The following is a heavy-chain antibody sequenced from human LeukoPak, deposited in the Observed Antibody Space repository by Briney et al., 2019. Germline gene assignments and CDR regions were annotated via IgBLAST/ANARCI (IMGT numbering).Heavy chain of an antibody. V-gene: IGHV3-23*01. CDR2: ISGSAGRT. D-gene: IGHD3-10*01. J-gene: IGHJ4*02. CDR1: GITLSNYG. Sequence: GGSLRLSCAFSGITLSNYGMSWVRQAPGKGLEWVAGISGSAGRTNYADSVRGRFTISRDNAKNTLYLQLNSLRADDTAVYFCAKRGVVIRVFLVGFHKEAYYFDSWGQGALVSVSS. CDR3: AKRGVVIRVFLVGFHKEAYYFDS.